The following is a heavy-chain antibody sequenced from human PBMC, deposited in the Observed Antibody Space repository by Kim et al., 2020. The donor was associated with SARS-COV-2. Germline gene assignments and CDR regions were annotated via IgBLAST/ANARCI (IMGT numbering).Heavy chain of an antibody. V-gene: IGHV3-23*01. CDR2: ST. Sequence: STYYAESVKGRFTISRDNSKNTLYLQMNSLRAEDTAVYYCAKNLRAHHDYWGQGTLVTVSS. D-gene: IGHD3-10*01. J-gene: IGHJ4*02. CDR3: AKNLRAHHDY.